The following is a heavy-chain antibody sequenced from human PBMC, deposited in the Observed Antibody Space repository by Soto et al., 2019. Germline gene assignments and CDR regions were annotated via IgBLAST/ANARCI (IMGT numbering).Heavy chain of an antibody. CDR3: ARELLFYDSDGFSWDDAFDL. D-gene: IGHD2-21*01. J-gene: IGHJ3*01. V-gene: IGHV4-30-2*01. CDR2: IYQSGST. Sequence: SETLSLTCAVSGGSLSSSAYSWSWIRQPPGKGLEWIGFIYQSGSTYYNPSLKSRVTMSLDRPKNQFSLKLSSVTAAATAVYYCARELLFYDSDGFSWDDAFDLWGQGIMVTVSS. CDR1: GGSLSSSAYS.